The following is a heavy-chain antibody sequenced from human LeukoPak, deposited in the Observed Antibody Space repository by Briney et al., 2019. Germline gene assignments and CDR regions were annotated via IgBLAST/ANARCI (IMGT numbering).Heavy chain of an antibody. Sequence: SETLSLTCTVSGVSITSYYWSWIRQPPGKGLEWIGYIYYSENTNYNPSLKSRVTISVDTSKNQFSLKLSSVTAADTAVYYCARDSRSFDIWGQGTIVTVSS. D-gene: IGHD4-17*01. CDR1: GVSITSYY. CDR2: IYYSENT. J-gene: IGHJ3*02. V-gene: IGHV4-59*01. CDR3: ARDSRSFDI.